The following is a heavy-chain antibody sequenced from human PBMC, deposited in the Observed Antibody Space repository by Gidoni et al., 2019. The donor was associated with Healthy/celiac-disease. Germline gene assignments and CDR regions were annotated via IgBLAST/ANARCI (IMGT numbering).Heavy chain of an antibody. CDR3: ASIYDFWSGQGGMDV. CDR2: IYTSGST. V-gene: IGHV4-4*07. CDR1: GGSIRSYY. Sequence: QVQLQESGPGLVKPSATLSLTCTVSGGSIRSYYWSWIRQPAGKGLEWIGRIYTSGSTNYNPSLKSRVTMSVDTSKNQFSLKLSSVTAADTAVYYCASIYDFWSGQGGMDVWGQGTTVTVSS. D-gene: IGHD3-3*01. J-gene: IGHJ6*02.